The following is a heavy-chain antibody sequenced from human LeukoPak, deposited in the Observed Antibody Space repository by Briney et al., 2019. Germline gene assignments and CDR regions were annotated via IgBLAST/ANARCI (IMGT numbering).Heavy chain of an antibody. CDR3: ARCPYYYDSSGYGGPDY. V-gene: IGHV1-69*02. Sequence: GASVKVSCKASGGTFSSYTISWVRQAPGQWLEWMGRIIPILGIANYAQKFQGRVTITADKSTSTAYMELSSLRSEDTAVYYCARCPYYYDSSGYGGPDYWGQGTLVTVSS. D-gene: IGHD3-22*01. CDR1: GGTFSSYT. CDR2: IIPILGIA. J-gene: IGHJ4*02.